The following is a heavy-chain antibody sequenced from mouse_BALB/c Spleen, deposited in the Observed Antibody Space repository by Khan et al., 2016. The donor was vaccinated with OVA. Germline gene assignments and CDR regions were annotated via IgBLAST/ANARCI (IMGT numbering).Heavy chain of an antibody. CDR3: ARTDGIKY. J-gene: IGHJ2*01. D-gene: IGHD2-3*01. CDR2: LSYSGST. CDR1: GYSITSGYV. V-gene: IGHV3-2*02. Sequence: EVQLVESGPGLVKPSQSLSLTCTVTGYSITSGYVWNLIRPFPGNILEWMGFLSYSGSTNYNPSFYSRISITRDPSKNQFFLQLNSVTTEDKATDYGARTDGIKYWGQGTTLTVSS.